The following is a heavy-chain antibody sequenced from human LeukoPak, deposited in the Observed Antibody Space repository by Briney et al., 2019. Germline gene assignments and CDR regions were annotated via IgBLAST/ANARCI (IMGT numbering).Heavy chain of an antibody. D-gene: IGHD3-22*01. CDR1: GFTVSSNY. J-gene: IGHJ4*02. CDR3: AKDRYYYDSSGDYYFDY. Sequence: LSGGTLRLSCAASGFTVSSNYMSWVRQAPGTGLEWDSVIYSGGSTYYADSVKGRFTISRDNSKNTLYLQMNSLRAEDTAVYYCAKDRYYYDSSGDYYFDYWGQGTLVTVSS. V-gene: IGHV3-66*01. CDR2: IYSGGST.